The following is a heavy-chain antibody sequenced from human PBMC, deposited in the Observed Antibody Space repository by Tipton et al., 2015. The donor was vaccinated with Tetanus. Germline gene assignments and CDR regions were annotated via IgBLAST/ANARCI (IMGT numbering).Heavy chain of an antibody. CDR2: IYYSGSA. CDR1: GGSVNDGRFY. Sequence: GSLRLSCTVSGGSVNDGRFYWTWIRQPQGKALEWVAHIYYSGSATYNTSVASRATVSIDMSKNQFSLRLTSATAADTAVYYCARDRITGPTGRYYAMDVWGQGPTVTVSS. J-gene: IGHJ6*01. V-gene: IGHV4-61*01. CDR3: ARDRITGPTGRYYAMDV. D-gene: IGHD1-7*01.